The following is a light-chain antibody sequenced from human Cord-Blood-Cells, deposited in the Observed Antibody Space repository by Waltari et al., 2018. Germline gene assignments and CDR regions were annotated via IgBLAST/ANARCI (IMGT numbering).Light chain of an antibody. CDR1: QSVLYSSNNKNY. CDR2: WAS. CDR3: QQYYSTPLT. Sequence: DIVMTQSPDSLAVSLGERATINCKSRQSVLYSSNNKNYLAWYQQKPGQPPKLLIYWASTRKSGVPDRFSGSGSGTDFTLTISSLQAEDVAVYYCQQYYSTPLTFGGGTKVEIK. V-gene: IGKV4-1*01. J-gene: IGKJ4*01.